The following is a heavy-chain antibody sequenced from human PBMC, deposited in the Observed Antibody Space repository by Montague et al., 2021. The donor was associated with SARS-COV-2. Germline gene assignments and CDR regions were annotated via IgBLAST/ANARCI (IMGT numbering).Heavy chain of an antibody. V-gene: IGHV4-61*02. J-gene: IGHJ4*02. CDR1: GASISSGDYY. CDR3: ARVGGVTTRYFDI. D-gene: IGHD1-1*01. Sequence: TLSLTCTVSGASISSGDYYWSWIRQPAGKGLEWIGRIYTSGSTKYTPSLNSRVTILVDTSKNQFSLNLGSVTAADTAVYYCARVGGVTTRYFDIWGQGALVTVSS. CDR2: IYTSGST.